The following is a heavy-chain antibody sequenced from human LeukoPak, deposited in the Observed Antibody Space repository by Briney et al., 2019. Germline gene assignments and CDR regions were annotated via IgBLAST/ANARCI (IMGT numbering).Heavy chain of an antibody. Sequence: ASVKVSCKASGGTFSSYAISWVRQAPGQGLEWMGRIIPIFGTANYAQKFQGRVTITTDESTSTDYMELSSLRSEDTAVYYCARELSSSWYPVRWFDPWGQGTLVTVSS. V-gene: IGHV1-69*05. J-gene: IGHJ5*02. CDR1: GGTFSSYA. CDR2: IIPIFGTA. CDR3: ARELSSSWYPVRWFDP. D-gene: IGHD6-13*01.